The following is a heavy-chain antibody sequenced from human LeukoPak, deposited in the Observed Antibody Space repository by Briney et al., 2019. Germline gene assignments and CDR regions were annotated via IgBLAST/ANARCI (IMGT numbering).Heavy chain of an antibody. Sequence: GGSLRLSCAASGFTFSSYWMSWVRQAPGKGLEWVSAISGSGGSTYYADSVKGRFTISRDNAKNSLYLQMNSLRAEDTAVYYCARDRHDILTGYSSYYFDYWGQGTLVTVSS. V-gene: IGHV3-21*01. CDR3: ARDRHDILTGYSSYYFDY. J-gene: IGHJ4*02. CDR1: GFTFSSYW. D-gene: IGHD3-9*01. CDR2: ISGSGGST.